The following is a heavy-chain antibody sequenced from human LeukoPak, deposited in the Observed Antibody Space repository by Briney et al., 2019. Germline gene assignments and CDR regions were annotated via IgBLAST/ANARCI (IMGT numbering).Heavy chain of an antibody. D-gene: IGHD6-13*01. Sequence: GGSLRLSCEASGFTFSSYSMHWVRQAPGKGLQWVAVISFDGGHSYYADPVKGRFTISRDNSKNTLYLQMNSLRPEDTALYYCARPRTIAAAGIFGAFDYWGQGTLVTVSS. V-gene: IGHV3-30-3*01. CDR3: ARPRTIAAAGIFGAFDY. J-gene: IGHJ4*02. CDR1: GFTFSSYS. CDR2: ISFDGGHS.